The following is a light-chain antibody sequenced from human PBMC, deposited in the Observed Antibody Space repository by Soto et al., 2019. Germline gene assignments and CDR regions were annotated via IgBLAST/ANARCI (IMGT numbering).Light chain of an antibody. V-gene: IGLV2-14*01. CDR1: SSDVGNYKY. Sequence: QSALTQPASVSGSPGQSITISCTGTSSDVGNYKYVSWYQQHPGKAPKLMIYEVSNRPSGVSNRFSGSKSGNTASLTISGLQGEDETYYYFFSYSSSGTYVFGTGTKVTVL. CDR2: EVS. J-gene: IGLJ1*01. CDR3: FSYSSSGTYV.